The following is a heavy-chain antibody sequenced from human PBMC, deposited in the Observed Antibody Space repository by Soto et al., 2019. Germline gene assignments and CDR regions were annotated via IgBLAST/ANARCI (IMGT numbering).Heavy chain of an antibody. CDR1: GLTFNNAW. J-gene: IGHJ3*02. V-gene: IGHV3-15*07. CDR3: TTDALWGI. D-gene: IGHD3-10*01. CDR2: IKSKNDGGAT. Sequence: PGGSLRLSCAASGLTFNNAWMNWVRQAPGKGLEWVGRIKSKNDGGATEYSAPVKDRFTISRDDSKNTLYLQMNSLKTEDTAVYYCTTDALWGIWGQGTMVTVSS.